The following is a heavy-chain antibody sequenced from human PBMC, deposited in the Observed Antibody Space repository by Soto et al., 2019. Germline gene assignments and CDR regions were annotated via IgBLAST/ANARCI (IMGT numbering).Heavy chain of an antibody. Sequence: EVQLVESGGGLVQPGGSLRLSCAVSGFTLSSYSLNWVRQAPGKGLEWVSYISSSGSAMYFADSVKGRFTISRDSAKNSLYLQMNSLRDEDTAVYYCARGSPRYYDSSGYSLWYFDLWGRGTLVTVSS. CDR1: GFTLSSYS. D-gene: IGHD3-22*01. V-gene: IGHV3-48*02. J-gene: IGHJ2*01. CDR2: ISSSGSAM. CDR3: ARGSPRYYDSSGYSLWYFDL.